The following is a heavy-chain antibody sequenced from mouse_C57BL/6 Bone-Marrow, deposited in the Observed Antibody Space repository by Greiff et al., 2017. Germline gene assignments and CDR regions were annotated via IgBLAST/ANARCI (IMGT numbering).Heavy chain of an antibody. Sequence: VQLKASGGGLVKPGGSLKLSCAASGFTFSDYGMHWVRQAPEKGLEWVAYISSGSSTIYYADTVKGRFTISRDNAKNTLFLQMTSLRSEDTAMYYCARGTDFDYWGQGTTLTVSS. D-gene: IGHD3-3*01. CDR2: ISSGSSTI. CDR1: GFTFSDYG. V-gene: IGHV5-17*01. CDR3: ARGTDFDY. J-gene: IGHJ2*01.